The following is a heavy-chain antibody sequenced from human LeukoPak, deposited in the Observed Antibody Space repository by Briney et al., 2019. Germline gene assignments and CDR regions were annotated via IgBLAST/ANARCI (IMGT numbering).Heavy chain of an antibody. Sequence: GASVKVSCKASGGTFTSYDINWVRQATGQGLEWMGWMNPNSGNTGYAQKFQGRVTITRNTSISTAYMELSSLRSEDTAVYYCARSTHSSGWDYWGQGTLVTVSS. CDR2: MNPNSGNT. J-gene: IGHJ4*02. CDR1: GGTFTSYD. V-gene: IGHV1-8*03. CDR3: ARSTHSSGWDY. D-gene: IGHD6-19*01.